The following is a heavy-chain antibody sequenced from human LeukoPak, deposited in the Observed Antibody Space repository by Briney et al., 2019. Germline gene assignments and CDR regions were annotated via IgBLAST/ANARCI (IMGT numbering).Heavy chain of an antibody. V-gene: IGHV3-30*02. CDR1: GFTFSSYA. J-gene: IGHJ6*03. CDR3: ARVVYYYYYMDV. CDR2: IRYDGSNT. Sequence: GGSLRLSCAASGFTFSSYAMHWVRQAPGKGLEWVAFIRYDGSNTYHADSVKGRFNISRDNSKNTLYLQMNSLRIEDTAVYYCARVVYYYYYMDVWGKGTTVTVSS.